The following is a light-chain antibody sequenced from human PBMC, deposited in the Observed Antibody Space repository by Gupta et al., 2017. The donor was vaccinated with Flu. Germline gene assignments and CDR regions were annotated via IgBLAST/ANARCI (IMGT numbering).Light chain of an antibody. J-gene: IGKJ4*02. CDR1: REIGSW. CDR2: AAS. CDR3: RQANNFTLT. Sequence: DIQMTQSPSSVSASVGDRVAITCRASREIGSWLAWYQQKPGKAPQVLIYAASTLHSGVPSRCSGSGSGTDVTLTISGLQPEDVATYFCRQANNFTLTFGGGTKVEIK. V-gene: IGKV1-12*01.